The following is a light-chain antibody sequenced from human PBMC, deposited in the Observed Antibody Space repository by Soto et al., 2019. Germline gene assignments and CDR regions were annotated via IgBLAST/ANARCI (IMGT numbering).Light chain of an antibody. CDR3: TSYTSSNTLV. V-gene: IGLV2-14*01. CDR2: EVS. Sequence: QSALTQPASVSGSPGQSITISCTGTSSDVGRYNHVSWYQHHPGKAPKLIISEVSNRPSGVSDRFSGSKSANTASLTISGLQAEDDADYYCTSYTSSNTLVFGGGTQLTVL. J-gene: IGLJ2*01. CDR1: SSDVGRYNH.